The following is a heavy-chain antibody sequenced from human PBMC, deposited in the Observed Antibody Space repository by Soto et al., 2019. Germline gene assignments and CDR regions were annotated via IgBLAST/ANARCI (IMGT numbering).Heavy chain of an antibody. CDR3: AIGALAVAGKTNNFDS. CDR2: ISASGVTT. Sequence: EVHLLESGGGLVQPGGSLRLSCAASGFTFTNYAMSWVRQAPGKGLEWVSIISASGVTTYYADSVKGRFTISRDNSKNTLYLQMNSLRAEDMAVYYCAIGALAVAGKTNNFDSWGQGTLVTVSS. V-gene: IGHV3-23*01. CDR1: GFTFTNYA. J-gene: IGHJ4*02. D-gene: IGHD6-19*01.